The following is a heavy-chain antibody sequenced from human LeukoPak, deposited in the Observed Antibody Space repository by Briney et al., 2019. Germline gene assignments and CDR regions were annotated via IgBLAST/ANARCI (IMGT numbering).Heavy chain of an antibody. V-gene: IGHV3-74*01. Sequence: GGTLRLSCAASGFTFSSYSMNWVRQAPGRGLEWVSRIASDGSSTTYADSVKGRFSISRDNAKNTLYLQMNSLRVEDTAVYYCARGRPHGNDYWGQGTLVTVSS. CDR1: GFTFSSYS. CDR2: IASDGSST. D-gene: IGHD4-23*01. J-gene: IGHJ4*02. CDR3: ARGRPHGNDY.